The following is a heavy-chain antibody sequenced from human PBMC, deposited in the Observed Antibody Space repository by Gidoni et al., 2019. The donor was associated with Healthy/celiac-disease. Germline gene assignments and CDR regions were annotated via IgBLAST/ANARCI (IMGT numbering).Heavy chain of an antibody. J-gene: IGHJ4*02. CDR3: ARVADSSGYNFDY. D-gene: IGHD3-22*01. Sequence: GYIYYSGSTYYNPSLKSRVTISVDTSKNQFSLKLSSVTAADTAVYYCARVADSSGYNFDYWGQGTLVTVSS. CDR2: IYYSGST. V-gene: IGHV4-31*02.